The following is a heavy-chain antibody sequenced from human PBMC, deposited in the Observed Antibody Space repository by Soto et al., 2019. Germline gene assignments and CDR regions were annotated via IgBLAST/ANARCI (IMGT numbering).Heavy chain of an antibody. J-gene: IGHJ6*02. V-gene: IGHV1-8*01. CDR3: ARDRRITMVRGVIGGDYYYYGMDV. CDR1: GYTFTSYD. Sequence: GASVKVSCKASGYTFTSYDINWVRQATGQGLEWMGWMNANSGNTGYAQKFQGRVTITRDTSTSTAYMELSSLRSEDTAVYYCARDRRITMVRGVIGGDYYYYGMDVWGQGTTVTVSS. D-gene: IGHD3-10*01. CDR2: MNANSGNT.